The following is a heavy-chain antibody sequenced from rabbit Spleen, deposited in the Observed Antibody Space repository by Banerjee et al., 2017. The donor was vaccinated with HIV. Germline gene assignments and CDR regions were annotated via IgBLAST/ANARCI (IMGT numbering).Heavy chain of an antibody. D-gene: IGHD4-1*01. CDR2: IHGGSNGNT. CDR3: ARDLTDVIGWNFGW. J-gene: IGHJ6*01. CDR1: GISFSAGYY. V-gene: IGHV1S40*01. Sequence: QSLEESGGDLVKPGASLTLTCTASGISFSAGYYMCWVRQAPGKGLEWIACIHGGSNGNTYYASWAKGRFTFSKTSSTTVTLQMTSLTAADTATYFCARDLTDVIGWNFGWWGPGTLVTVS.